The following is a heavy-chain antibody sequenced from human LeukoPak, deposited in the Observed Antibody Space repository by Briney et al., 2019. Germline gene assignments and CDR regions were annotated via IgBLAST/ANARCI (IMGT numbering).Heavy chain of an antibody. CDR2: MNPNSGKT. V-gene: IGHV1-8*01. CDR1: GYTFTSYD. Sequence: GASLKVSCKASGYTFTSYDIKWGRPATGQGLGWMGWMNPNSGKTGYAHKFQGRVTMTSKTSISTAYMELSSLRSEDTAVYCCAREGTYYDFWSGYFQHWFDPWGQGTLVTVSS. CDR3: AREGTYYDFWSGYFQHWFDP. J-gene: IGHJ5*02. D-gene: IGHD3-3*01.